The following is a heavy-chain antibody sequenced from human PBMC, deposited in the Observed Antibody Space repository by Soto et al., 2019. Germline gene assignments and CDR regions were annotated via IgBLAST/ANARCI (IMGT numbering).Heavy chain of an antibody. V-gene: IGHV3-66*01. J-gene: IGHJ3*02. Sequence: PGGSLRLSCTASGFIVSDTYVNWVRQAPGKGLEWVSVISNRGDTHYADSVRGRFSLSRDISDNTLHLQMNNMRIDDTAVYYCAREPLYCRGGSCSITGDAYDIWGQGTMVTVSS. D-gene: IGHD2-15*01. CDR3: AREPLYCRGGSCSITGDAYDI. CDR2: ISNRGDT. CDR1: GFIVSDTY.